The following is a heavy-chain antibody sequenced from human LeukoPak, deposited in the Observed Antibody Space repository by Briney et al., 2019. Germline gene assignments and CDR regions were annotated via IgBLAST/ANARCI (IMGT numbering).Heavy chain of an antibody. Sequence: GGSLRLSCAASGFTFSSYAMSWVRQAPGKGLEWVSAISGSGGSTYYADSVKGRFTISRDNSKNTLYLQMNSLIAEDTAVYYCAGAARPSYYYYYMDVWGKGTTVTVSS. D-gene: IGHD6-6*01. V-gene: IGHV3-23*01. J-gene: IGHJ6*03. CDR2: ISGSGGST. CDR1: GFTFSSYA. CDR3: AGAARPSYYYYYMDV.